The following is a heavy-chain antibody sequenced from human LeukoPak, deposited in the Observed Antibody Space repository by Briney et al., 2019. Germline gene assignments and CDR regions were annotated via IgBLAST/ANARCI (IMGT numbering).Heavy chain of an antibody. J-gene: IGHJ4*02. V-gene: IGHV4-34*01. CDR3: PRDVDGLIDY. CDR1: GGSFSGCY. CDR2: INHSGST. Sequence: SETLSLICGVYGGSFSGCYWSWIRQPPGKGLEWIGEINHSGSTNYNPSLKSRVTISVDTSKNQFSLKLSSVTAADTAVYYCPRDVDGLIDYWGQGTLVTVSS. D-gene: IGHD3-16*01.